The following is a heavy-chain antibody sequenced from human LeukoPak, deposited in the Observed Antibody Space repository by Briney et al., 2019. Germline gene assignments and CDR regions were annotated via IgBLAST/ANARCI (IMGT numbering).Heavy chain of an antibody. J-gene: IGHJ4*02. CDR3: ARDHYGSGSYKSYFDY. CDR2: MYPSGST. V-gene: IGHV4-61*02. Sequence: SWVRRPAGKGLEWIGRMYPSGSTKYNPSLKSRVIISVDNSKNLLSLKLSSVTAADTAVYFCARDHYGSGSYKSYFDYWGQGTQVTVSS. D-gene: IGHD3-10*01.